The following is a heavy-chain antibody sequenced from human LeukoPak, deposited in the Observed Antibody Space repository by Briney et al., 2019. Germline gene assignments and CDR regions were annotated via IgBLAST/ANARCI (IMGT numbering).Heavy chain of an antibody. V-gene: IGHV1-2*02. D-gene: IGHD3-9*01. CDR3: ATDFDWLLPRAY. CDR2: INPNSGGT. CDR1: GYTFTGYY. J-gene: IGHJ4*02. Sequence: ASVKVSCKASGYTFTGYYMHWVGQAPGQGGEWMGWINPNSGGTNYAQKFQGRVTMTRDMSISTAYMELSRLRSDDTAVYYCATDFDWLLPRAYWGQGTLVTVSS.